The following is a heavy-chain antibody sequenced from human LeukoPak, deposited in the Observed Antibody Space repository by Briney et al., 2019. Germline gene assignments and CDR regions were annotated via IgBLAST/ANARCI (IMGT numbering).Heavy chain of an antibody. CDR1: GFTFITYW. D-gene: IGHD5-12*01. Sequence: GWSLTLACLASGFTFITYWLTSLRPAPGKGLEWVANIKHDGSERYYVDSVKGRFTISRDNAKNSVYLQMSSLRAEDTAVYYCARDSGLSGYDLLDYWGQGTLVTVSS. V-gene: IGHV3-7*01. J-gene: IGHJ4*02. CDR2: IKHDGSER. CDR3: ARDSGLSGYDLLDY.